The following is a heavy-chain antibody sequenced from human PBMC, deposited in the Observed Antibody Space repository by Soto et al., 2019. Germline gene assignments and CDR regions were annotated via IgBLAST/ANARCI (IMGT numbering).Heavy chain of an antibody. J-gene: IGHJ4*02. CDR3: AREGWLHAGRGFDY. D-gene: IGHD5-12*01. Sequence: QVQLQESGPGLVTPSETLSLTCTVSGVYVSSGYYYWTWIMRPPGEGLEWIGYMSSSGGSNNYNPTLKSRVNISVDTSKNHVSRELSSVTAADTAVYYCAREGWLHAGRGFDYWGQGTLVTVSS. V-gene: IGHV4-61*01. CDR2: MSSSGGSN. CDR1: GVYVSSGYYY.